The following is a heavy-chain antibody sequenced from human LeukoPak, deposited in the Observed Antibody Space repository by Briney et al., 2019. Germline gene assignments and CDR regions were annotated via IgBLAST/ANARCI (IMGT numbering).Heavy chain of an antibody. Sequence: KPSETLSLTCAVSGGSISSSNWWSWVRQPPGKGLEWIGEIYHSGSTNYNPSLKSRVTISVDKSKNQFSLKLGSVTAADTAVYYCARLNWRYQLLSGHYYYYYMDVWGKGTTVTISS. J-gene: IGHJ6*03. CDR2: IYHSGST. V-gene: IGHV4-4*02. CDR1: GGSISSSNW. CDR3: ARLNWRYQLLSGHYYYYYMDV. D-gene: IGHD2-2*01.